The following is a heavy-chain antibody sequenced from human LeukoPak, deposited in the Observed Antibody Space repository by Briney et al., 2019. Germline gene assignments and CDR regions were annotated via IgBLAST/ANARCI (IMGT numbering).Heavy chain of an antibody. D-gene: IGHD2-21*01. CDR3: ARRVTVIYYMDV. CDR1: GGSFRGYY. J-gene: IGHJ6*03. V-gene: IGHV4-34*01. Sequence: SETLSLTCPGYGGSFRGYYWGRVRQPPGKGLGGSGEISHSGSANYNPSLKSRVAISVDTSKNQFSLKLSSVTAADTAVYYCARRVTVIYYMDVWGKGTTVTISS. CDR2: ISHSGSA.